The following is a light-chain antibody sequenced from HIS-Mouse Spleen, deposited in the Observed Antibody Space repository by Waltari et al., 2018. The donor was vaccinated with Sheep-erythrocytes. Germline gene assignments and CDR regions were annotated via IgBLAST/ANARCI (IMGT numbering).Light chain of an antibody. CDR3: SSYAGSNNLV. V-gene: IGLV2-8*01. Sequence: SALTQPASVSGSPGQSITISCTGTSSDVGGYNYVSWYQQHPGKAPKLMIYEVSKRPSGVPDRFSGSKSGNTASLTVSGLQAEDEADYYCSSYAGSNNLVFGGGTKLTVL. CDR1: SSDVGGYNY. J-gene: IGLJ2*01. CDR2: EVS.